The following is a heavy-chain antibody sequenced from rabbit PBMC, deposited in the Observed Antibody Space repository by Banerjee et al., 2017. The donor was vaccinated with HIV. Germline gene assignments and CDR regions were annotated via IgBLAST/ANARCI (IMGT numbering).Heavy chain of an antibody. J-gene: IGHJ6*01. Sequence: ELVESGGGLVQPGESLKLSCKASGIDFSSYGISWVRQAPGKGPEWIAYIYPGFGSTYYASWVNGRFTISSHNAQNTLYLQLNSLTAADTATYFCARGDMGYSYDDYGEGYYYGMDLWGQGTLVTVS. CDR1: GIDFSSYG. D-gene: IGHD2-1*01. V-gene: IGHV1S47*01. CDR3: ARGDMGYSYDDYGEGYYYGMDL. CDR2: IYPGFGST.